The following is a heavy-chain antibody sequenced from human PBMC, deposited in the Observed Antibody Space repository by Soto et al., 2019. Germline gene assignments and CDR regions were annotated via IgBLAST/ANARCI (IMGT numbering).Heavy chain of an antibody. J-gene: IGHJ3*02. Sequence: EVQLLESGGDLVQPGGSLRLSCAASGFTFSSYAMNWVRQAPGKGLEWVSSIGQSGSSTYYADSVKGRFTISRDNSKNTLYLQVNSLRAEDTAVYYCARGYYYDTYAFDIWGQGTMVTVSS. V-gene: IGHV3-23*01. CDR1: GFTFSSYA. CDR3: ARGYYYDTYAFDI. CDR2: IGQSGSST. D-gene: IGHD3-22*01.